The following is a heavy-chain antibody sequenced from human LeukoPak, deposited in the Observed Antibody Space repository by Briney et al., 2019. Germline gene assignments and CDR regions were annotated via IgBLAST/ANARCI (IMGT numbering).Heavy chain of an antibody. D-gene: IGHD3-10*01. J-gene: IGHJ5*02. V-gene: IGHV4-34*01. Sequence: NSSETLSLTCSLPSGFISLYYWSWVRQTPGEGLEWIGEMNHGGATNYNLSLKTRVTLSVDMSKMQFSLRLSSVTAADTAVYYCARERLAMVRGVIPKEAWGWFDPWGQGTLVTVSS. CDR3: ARERLAMVRGVIPKEAWGWFDP. CDR1: SGFISLYY. CDR2: MNHGGAT.